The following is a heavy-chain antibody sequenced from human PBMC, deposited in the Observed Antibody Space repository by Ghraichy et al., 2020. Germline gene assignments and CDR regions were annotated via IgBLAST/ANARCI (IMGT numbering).Heavy chain of an antibody. CDR2: ISYDGSNK. D-gene: IGHD6-13*01. J-gene: IGHJ5*02. Sequence: GGSLRLSCAASGFTFSSYAMHWVRQAPGKGLEWVAVISYDGSNKYYADSVKGRFTISRDNSKNTLYLQMNSLRAEDTAVYYCARGQLRQQLTPLRTWGQGTLVTVSS. CDR1: GFTFSSYA. CDR3: ARGQLRQQLTPLRT. V-gene: IGHV3-30*04.